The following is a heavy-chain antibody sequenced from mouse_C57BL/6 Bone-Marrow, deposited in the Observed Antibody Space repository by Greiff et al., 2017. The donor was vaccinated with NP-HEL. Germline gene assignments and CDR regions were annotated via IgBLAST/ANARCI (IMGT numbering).Heavy chain of an antibody. CDR1: GYTFTSYG. Sequence: VKLQESGAELARPGASVKLSCKASGYTFTSYGISWVKQRTGQGLEWIGEIYPRSGNTYYNEKFKGKATLTADKSSSTAYMELRSLTSEDSAVYFCARDGNYVWFAYWGQGTLVTVSA. CDR3: ARDGNYVWFAY. V-gene: IGHV1-81*01. CDR2: IYPRSGNT. D-gene: IGHD2-1*01. J-gene: IGHJ3*01.